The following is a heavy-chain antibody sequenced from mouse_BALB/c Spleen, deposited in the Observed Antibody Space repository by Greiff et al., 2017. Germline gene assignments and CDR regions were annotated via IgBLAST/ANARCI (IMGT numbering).Heavy chain of an antibody. V-gene: IGHV3-6*02. CDR2: ISYDGSN. D-gene: IGHD1-1*01. CDR1: GYSITSGYY. J-gene: IGHJ4*01. Sequence: EVKLMESGPGLVKPSQSLSLTCSVTGYSITSGYYWNWIRQFPGNKLEWMGYISYDGSNNYNPSLKNRISITRDTSKNQFFLKLNSVTTEDTATYYCARGGLLDVGLDYWGQGTSVTVSS. CDR3: ARGGLLDVGLDY.